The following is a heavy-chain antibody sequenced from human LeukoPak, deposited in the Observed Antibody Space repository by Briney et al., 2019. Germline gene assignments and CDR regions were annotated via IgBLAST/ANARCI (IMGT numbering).Heavy chain of an antibody. J-gene: IGHJ4*02. CDR2: IHTSGST. V-gene: IGHV4-4*07. CDR1: GGSISSYY. D-gene: IGHD3-22*01. CDR3: ARDRYYYDSSAWYFDY. Sequence: SETLSLTCTVSGGSISSYYWSWIRQPAGKGLEWIGRIHTSGSTNYSPSLKSRVTMSVDTSKNQFSLKLSSVTAADTAVYYCARDRYYYDSSAWYFDYWGQGTLVTVSS.